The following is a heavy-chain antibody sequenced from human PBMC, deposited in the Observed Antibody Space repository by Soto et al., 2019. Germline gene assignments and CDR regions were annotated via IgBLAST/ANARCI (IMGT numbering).Heavy chain of an antibody. CDR3: ARVGPRITIFGVVIFPPNYYYYGMDV. CDR1: GGSVSSGSYY. D-gene: IGHD3-3*01. V-gene: IGHV4-61*01. Sequence: QVQLQESGPGLVKPSETLSLTCTVSGGSVSSGSYYWSWIRQPPGKGLEWIGYIYYSGSTNYNPSLKSRVTISVDTSKNQFSLKLSSVTAADTAVYYCARVGPRITIFGVVIFPPNYYYYGMDVWGQGTTVTVSS. CDR2: IYYSGST. J-gene: IGHJ6*02.